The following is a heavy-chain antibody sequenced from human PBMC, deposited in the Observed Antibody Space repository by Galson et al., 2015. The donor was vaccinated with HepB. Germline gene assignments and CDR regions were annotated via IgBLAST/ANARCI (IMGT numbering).Heavy chain of an antibody. D-gene: IGHD3-16*01. Sequence: SLRLSCAASGFTFSSYAMHWVRQAPGKGLEYVSAISSNEGSTYYANSVKGRFTISRDNSKNTLYLQMGSLRAEDMAVYYCARGLAFDAFDIWGQGTMVTVSS. CDR3: ARGLAFDAFDI. CDR1: GFTFSSYA. V-gene: IGHV3-64*01. J-gene: IGHJ3*02. CDR2: ISSNEGST.